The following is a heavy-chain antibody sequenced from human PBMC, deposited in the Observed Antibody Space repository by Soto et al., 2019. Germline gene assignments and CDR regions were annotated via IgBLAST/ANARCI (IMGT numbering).Heavy chain of an antibody. J-gene: IGHJ4*01. Sequence: EVQLVESGGGLVKPGGSLRLSCAASGFSFSSAWINWVRQAPGKGLEWVGRIKSKIDGGTTDFAAPVKGRFAISSDDSRDIMYMKMNSLKPEETGVYYCTTDYLFTQILVRFDFWGHGTRVTVSS. CDR3: TTDYLFTQILVRFDF. CDR1: GFSFSSAW. V-gene: IGHV3-15*07. D-gene: IGHD3-22*01. CDR2: IKSKIDGGTT.